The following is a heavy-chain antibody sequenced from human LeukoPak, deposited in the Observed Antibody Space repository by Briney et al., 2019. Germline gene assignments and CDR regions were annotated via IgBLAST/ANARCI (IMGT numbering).Heavy chain of an antibody. D-gene: IGHD3-10*01. CDR2: ISAYNGNT. J-gene: IGHJ4*02. V-gene: IGHV1-18*01. CDR1: GYTFTSYG. CDR3: ARVRPGSYYLPYYFDY. Sequence: GASVKVSCKASGYTFTSYGISWVRQAPGQGLEWMGWISAYNGNTNYAQKLQGRVTMTTDTSTSTAYMELRSLRSDDTAVYYCARVRPGSYYLPYYFDYWGQGTLVTVSS.